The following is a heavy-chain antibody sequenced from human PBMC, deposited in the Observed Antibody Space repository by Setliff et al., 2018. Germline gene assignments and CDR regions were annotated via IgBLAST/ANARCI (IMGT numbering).Heavy chain of an antibody. CDR3: ARSTGYSSRFDY. V-gene: IGHV1-69*05. J-gene: IGHJ4*02. Sequence: ASVKVSCKASGYTFTSYAMHWVRQAPGQGLEWMGGIIPIFGTANYAQKFQGRVTITTDESTSTAYMELSSLRSEDTAAYYCARSTGYSSRFDYWGQGTLVTVSS. CDR2: IIPIFGTA. D-gene: IGHD6-13*01. CDR1: GYTFTSYA.